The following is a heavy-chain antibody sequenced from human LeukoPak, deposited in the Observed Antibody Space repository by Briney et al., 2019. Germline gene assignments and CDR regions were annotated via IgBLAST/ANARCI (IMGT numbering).Heavy chain of an antibody. Sequence: SETLSLTCAVYGGSFSGYYWSWIRQPPGKGLEWIGEINHSGSTNYNPSLKSRVTISVDTSKNQFSLKLSSVTAADTAVYYCARGQYGGNYYFDSWGQGTLVTVSS. J-gene: IGHJ4*02. CDR3: ARGQYGGNYYFDS. CDR2: INHSGST. CDR1: GGSFSGYY. V-gene: IGHV4-34*01. D-gene: IGHD4-23*01.